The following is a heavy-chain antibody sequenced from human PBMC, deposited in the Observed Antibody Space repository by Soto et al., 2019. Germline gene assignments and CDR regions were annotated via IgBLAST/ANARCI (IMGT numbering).Heavy chain of an antibody. V-gene: IGHV4-30-2*01. Sequence: QLQLQESGSGLVKPSQTLSLTCAVSGGSISRGGYSWSWIRQPPGKGLEWIGYIYHSGSTYYNPSLKSRVTISVDRSKNQFSLKLSSVTAADTAVYYCARSIGGKAYYYDSSGYLDYWGQGTLVTVSS. D-gene: IGHD3-22*01. CDR3: ARSIGGKAYYYDSSGYLDY. J-gene: IGHJ4*02. CDR2: IYHSGST. CDR1: GGSISRGGYS.